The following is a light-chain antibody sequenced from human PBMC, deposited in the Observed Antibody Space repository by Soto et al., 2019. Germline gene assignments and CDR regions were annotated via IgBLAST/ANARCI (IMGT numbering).Light chain of an antibody. Sequence: QSVLAQPPSVSLSPGHSITISCTGTSSDVGGYKYVSWYQHHPGQAPKLMIHAVNSRPSGVSTRFSGSKSGNTASLTISGLQPEDEADYYCSSYTSSSTWVFGGGTKVTVL. V-gene: IGLV2-14*01. CDR1: SSDVGGYKY. CDR3: SSYTSSSTWV. J-gene: IGLJ3*02. CDR2: AVN.